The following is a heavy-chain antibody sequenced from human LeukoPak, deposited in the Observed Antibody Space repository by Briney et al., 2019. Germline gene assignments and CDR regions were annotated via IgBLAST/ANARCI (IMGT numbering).Heavy chain of an antibody. D-gene: IGHD3-9*01. CDR1: GDSFIGSY. CDR3: ARRRYFDSPGYNPTYYFDT. CDR2: IYYPVDT. J-gene: IGHJ4*02. Sequence: SETLSLTCTVSGDSFIGSYWSWIRQAPGKGLEWIGYIYYPVDTNYNPSLQSRVTISADVSKKQFSLRLTSVTAADAAVYYCARRRYFDSPGYNPTYYFDTWAQGLLVTFPS. V-gene: IGHV4-59*01.